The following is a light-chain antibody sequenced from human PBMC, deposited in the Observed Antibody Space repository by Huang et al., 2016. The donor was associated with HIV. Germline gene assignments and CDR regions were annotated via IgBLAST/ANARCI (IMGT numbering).Light chain of an antibody. J-gene: IGKJ1*01. Sequence: DIQMTQSPSSLSASVGDRVTITCRASQGISFSLAWYQQKPGRAPKLLLSGASRLEVRVPPRFTGSGSGADDSLTINGLQPEDFATYYCRQYFSSLWSFGQGTKVDIK. V-gene: IGKV1-NL1*01. CDR1: QGISFS. CDR3: RQYFSSLWS. CDR2: GAS.